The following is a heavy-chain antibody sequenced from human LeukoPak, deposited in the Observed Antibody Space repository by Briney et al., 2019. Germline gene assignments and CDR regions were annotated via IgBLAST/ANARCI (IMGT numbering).Heavy chain of an antibody. J-gene: IGHJ3*02. D-gene: IGHD3-22*01. Sequence: GGSLRLSCAASGFTFSSYSMNWVRQAPGKGLEWVSYISSSSSTIYYADSVKGRFTISRDNGKNSLYLQMNSLRAEDTAVYYCAREAGYNDSSNRDAFDIWGQGTMVTVSS. CDR1: GFTFSSYS. CDR3: AREAGYNDSSNRDAFDI. CDR2: ISSSSSTI. V-gene: IGHV3-48*04.